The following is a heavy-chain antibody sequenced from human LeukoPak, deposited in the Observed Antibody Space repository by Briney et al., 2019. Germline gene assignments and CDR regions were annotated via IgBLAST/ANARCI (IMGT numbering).Heavy chain of an antibody. Sequence: PGGSLRLSCAASGFTFSSYGMHWVRQAPGKGLEWVAVISYDGSNKYYADSVKGRFTISRDNSKNTLYLQMNSLRAEDTAVYYCAKIAALGSQATQFDYWGQGTLVTVSS. J-gene: IGHJ4*02. V-gene: IGHV3-30*18. D-gene: IGHD6-25*01. CDR3: AKIAALGSQATQFDY. CDR2: ISYDGSNK. CDR1: GFTFSSYG.